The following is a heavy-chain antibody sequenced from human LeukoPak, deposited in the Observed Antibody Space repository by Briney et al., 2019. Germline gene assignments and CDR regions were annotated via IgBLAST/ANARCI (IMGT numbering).Heavy chain of an antibody. CDR3: ARGARGGTLNSSIKGFDP. V-gene: IGHV4-34*01. D-gene: IGHD6-13*01. J-gene: IGHJ5*02. CDR2: INHSGST. Sequence: GSLRLSCAASGFTFSSYSMNWVRQAPGKGLEWIGEINHSGSTNYNPSLKSRVTISVDTSKNQFSLKLSSVTAADTAVYYCARGARGGTLNSSIKGFDPWGQGTLVTVSS. CDR1: GFTFSSYS.